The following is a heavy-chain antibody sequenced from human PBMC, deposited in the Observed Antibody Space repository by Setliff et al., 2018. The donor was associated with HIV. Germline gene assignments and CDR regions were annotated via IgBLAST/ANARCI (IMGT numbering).Heavy chain of an antibody. V-gene: IGHV3-30*02. D-gene: IGHD6-19*01. CDR3: AKTSGWTTIDY. CDR2: IWNDGSNK. Sequence: GGSLRLSCGASGFTFSSYGMHWVRQAPDKGLEWVAVIWNDGSNKYYADSVKGRFTISRDDSKNTVYLQMNSLRAEDTAVYYCAKTSGWTTIDYWGQGTLVTVSS. J-gene: IGHJ4*02. CDR1: GFTFSSYG.